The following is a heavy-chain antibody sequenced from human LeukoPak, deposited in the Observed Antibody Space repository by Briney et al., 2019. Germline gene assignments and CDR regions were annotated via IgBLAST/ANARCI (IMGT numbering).Heavy chain of an antibody. Sequence: GASVKVSCKASGYTLTVYYMFWMRQAPGQGLEWVGRINPNSGVTNYAQKFQGRVNMTRDTSISTAYMELSRLTSDDTAVYYCARMMRSSGMDAFDIWGQGTMVTVSS. CDR3: ARMMRSSGMDAFDI. CDR1: GYTLTVYY. J-gene: IGHJ3*02. D-gene: IGHD3-10*01. V-gene: IGHV1-2*02. CDR2: INPNSGVT.